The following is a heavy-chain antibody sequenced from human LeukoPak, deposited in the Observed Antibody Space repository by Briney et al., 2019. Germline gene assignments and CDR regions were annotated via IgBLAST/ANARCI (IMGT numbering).Heavy chain of an antibody. CDR1: GFTFDIYA. D-gene: IGHD2-2*01. CDR2: ISASAHST. CDR3: ARGPSCTSTSCYVIGALDI. J-gene: IGHJ3*02. V-gene: IGHV3-23*01. Sequence: GGSLRLSCAASGFTFDIYAMTWVRQAPGKGPDWVSGISASAHSTYYADSVKGRFIISRDNSKNTLFLQMNSLRVDDMAVYYCARGPSCTSTSCYVIGALDIWGLGTTVTVSS.